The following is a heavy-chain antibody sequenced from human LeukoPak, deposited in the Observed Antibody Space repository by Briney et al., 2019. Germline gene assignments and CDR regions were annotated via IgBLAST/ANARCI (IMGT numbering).Heavy chain of an antibody. Sequence: ASVKVSCKASGYTFTGYYMHWVRQAPGQGLEWMGWINPNSGGTDYAQKFQGRVTMTRDTSISTAYMELSRLRSDDTAVHYCAREDSSGYAIDYWGQGTLVTVSS. D-gene: IGHD3-22*01. CDR1: GYTFTGYY. CDR3: AREDSSGYAIDY. J-gene: IGHJ4*02. V-gene: IGHV1-2*02. CDR2: INPNSGGT.